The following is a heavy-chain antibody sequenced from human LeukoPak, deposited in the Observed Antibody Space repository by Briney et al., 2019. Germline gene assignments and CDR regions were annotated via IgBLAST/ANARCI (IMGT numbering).Heavy chain of an antibody. CDR1: GFMFAGYA. D-gene: IGHD1-26*01. CDR3: AKDSGRGSYTYDC. CDR2: IRASGDST. Sequence: GGSLRLSCAASGFMFAGYAMSWVRQAPGRGLEWVATIRASGDSTYLSDSVKGRFTISRDNSRKTLFLQLNSLRAEDTAIYYCAKDSGRGSYTYDCWGQGTLATVSS. J-gene: IGHJ4*02. V-gene: IGHV3-23*01.